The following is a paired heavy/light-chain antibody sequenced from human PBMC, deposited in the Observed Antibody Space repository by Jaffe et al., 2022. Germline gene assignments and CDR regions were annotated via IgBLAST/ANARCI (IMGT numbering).Heavy chain of an antibody. V-gene: IGHV1-69*01. CDR2: IIPIFGTA. Sequence: QVQLVQSGAEVKKPGSSVKVSCKASGGTFSSYAISWVRQAPGQGLEWMGGIIPIFGTANYAQKFQGRVTITADESTSTAYMELSSLRSEDTAVYYCARDRFSVVAAAGTAAPDDAFDIWGQGTMVTVSS. D-gene: IGHD6-13*01. CDR1: GGTFSSYA. J-gene: IGHJ3*02. CDR3: ARDRFSVVAAAGTAAPDDAFDI.
Light chain of an antibody. J-gene: IGKJ2*01. Sequence: DVVMTQSPLSLPVTLGQPASISCRSSQSLVYSDGNTYLNWFQQRPGQSPRRLIYKVSNRDSGVPDRFSGSGSGTDFTLKISRVEAEDVGVYYCMQGTHWPMYTFGQGTKLEIK. CDR2: KVS. CDR1: QSLVYSDGNTY. V-gene: IGKV2-30*01. CDR3: MQGTHWPMYT.